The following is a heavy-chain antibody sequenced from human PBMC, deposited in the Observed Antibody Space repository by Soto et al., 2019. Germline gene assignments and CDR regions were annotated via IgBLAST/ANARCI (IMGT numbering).Heavy chain of an antibody. D-gene: IGHD2-2*01. Sequence: GGSLRLSCAASGFTFSSYAMSWVRQAPGKGLEWVSAISGSGGSTYYADSVKGRFTISRDNSKNTLYLQMNSLRAEDTAVFYCAKDPRYCSSTSCARNYYYYYMDVWGKGTTVTVSS. V-gene: IGHV3-23*01. CDR2: ISGSGGST. J-gene: IGHJ6*03. CDR3: AKDPRYCSSTSCARNYYYYYMDV. CDR1: GFTFSSYA.